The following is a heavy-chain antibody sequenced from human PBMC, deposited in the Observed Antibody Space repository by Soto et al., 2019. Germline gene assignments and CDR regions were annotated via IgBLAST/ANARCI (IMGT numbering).Heavy chain of an antibody. CDR1: GYSFTSYW. V-gene: IGHV5-10-1*01. CDR3: ARQGTQLWLRDYYYYGMEV. CDR2: IDPSDSYT. J-gene: IGHJ6*02. Sequence: PGESLEISCKGSGYSFTSYWISCVRQMPGKGLEWMGRIDPSDSYTNYSPSFQGHVTISADKSISTAYLQWSSLKASDTAMYYCARQGTQLWLRDYYYYGMEVWGQGTTVTVS. D-gene: IGHD5-18*01.